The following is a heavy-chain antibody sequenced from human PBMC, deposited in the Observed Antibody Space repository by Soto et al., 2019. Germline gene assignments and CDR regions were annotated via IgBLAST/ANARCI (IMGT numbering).Heavy chain of an antibody. J-gene: IGHJ4*02. CDR1: GYTFTSYG. D-gene: IGHD1-1*01. CDR2: ISAYNGNT. V-gene: IGHV1-18*01. CDR3: ARGMPPDDPFDY. Sequence: GESLKISCKASGYTFTSYGISWVRQAPGQGLEWMGWISAYNGNTNYAQKLQGRVTMTTDTSTSTAYMELRSLRSDDTAVYYCARGMPPDDPFDYWGQGTLVTVSS.